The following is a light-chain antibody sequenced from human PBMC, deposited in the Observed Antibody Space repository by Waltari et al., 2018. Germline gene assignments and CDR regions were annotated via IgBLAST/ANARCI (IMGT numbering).Light chain of an antibody. V-gene: IGKV3-20*01. Sequence: EIVLTQSPGTLSLSPGERATLSCRASQSVSSSYLAWYQQKPGQAPRRLIYGASSRAPGIPDRFSGSGSGTDFTLTISRLEPEDFAVYYCQQYGSSPQTFGQGTKVEIK. CDR2: GAS. CDR3: QQYGSSPQT. J-gene: IGKJ1*01. CDR1: QSVSSSY.